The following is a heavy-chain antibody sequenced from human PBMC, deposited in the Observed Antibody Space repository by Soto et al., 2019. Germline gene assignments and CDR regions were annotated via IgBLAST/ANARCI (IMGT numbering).Heavy chain of an antibody. Sequence: VSCTADGYSLPGASMPFVRQAPGQGLEWMGWINPNSGGTNYAQKFQGRVTMTRDTSISTAYMELSRLRSDDTAVYYCAPGEVAGSDYWSPGTRVNASS. D-gene: IGHD6-19*01. J-gene: IGHJ4*02. V-gene: IGHV1-2*02. CDR1: GYSLPGAS. CDR2: INPNSGGT. CDR3: APGEVAGSDY.